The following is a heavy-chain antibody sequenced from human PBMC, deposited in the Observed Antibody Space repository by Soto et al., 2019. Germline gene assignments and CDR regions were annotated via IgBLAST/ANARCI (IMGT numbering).Heavy chain of an antibody. CDR1: GFTFSSYW. J-gene: IGHJ3*01. Sequence: EVQLVESGGGLVQPGGSLRLSCAASGFTFSSYWMSWVRQAPGKGLEWVANIKEDGIQKNYVDSVKGRFTISRDNAKNSLYLQMNSLRAEDTAVYYCARDSLAFDFWGQGTMVTVSS. V-gene: IGHV3-7*05. CDR2: IKEDGIQK. CDR3: ARDSLAFDF.